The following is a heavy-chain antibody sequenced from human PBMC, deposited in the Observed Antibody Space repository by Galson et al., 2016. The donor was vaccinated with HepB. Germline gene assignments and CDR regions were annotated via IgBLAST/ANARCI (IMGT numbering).Heavy chain of an antibody. Sequence: SLRLSCAASGFTFSTYGMHWVRQAPGKGLEWVAVISYDGSNKKYADSVKGRFTISRDTSKNTLYLQMNSLTAEDTAVYFCAKDGWRSSVGYFYYYGLDVWGHGTTVTVSS. CDR3: AKDGWRSSVGYFYYYGLDV. V-gene: IGHV3-30*18. CDR2: ISYDGSNK. D-gene: IGHD3-16*01. CDR1: GFTFSTYG. J-gene: IGHJ6*02.